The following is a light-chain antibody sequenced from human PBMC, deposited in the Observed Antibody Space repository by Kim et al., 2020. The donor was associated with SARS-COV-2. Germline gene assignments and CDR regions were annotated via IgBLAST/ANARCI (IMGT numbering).Light chain of an antibody. Sequence: ASVGDRVTITCRASQSISTNLNWYQQKSGKAPKLLIYAASSLQGGVPSRFSGSGSGTDFTLTISSLQPEDSATYYCQQSNSTPLTFGGGTKVDIE. CDR1: QSISTN. J-gene: IGKJ4*01. CDR2: AAS. V-gene: IGKV1-39*01. CDR3: QQSNSTPLT.